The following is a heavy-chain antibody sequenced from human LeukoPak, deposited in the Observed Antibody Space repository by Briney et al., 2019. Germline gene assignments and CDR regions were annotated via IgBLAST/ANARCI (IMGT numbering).Heavy chain of an antibody. CDR2: ISTYNGNR. Sequence: ASVKVSCKASGYTFTSYGMNWLRQAPGQRGEWMGWISTYNGNRDYAQKLQGRVTMNTDRYTRKDYVEVRSLRSDDTAMYYCASGSVFGYWAQGTLVTVSS. J-gene: IGHJ4*02. D-gene: IGHD1-26*01. CDR3: ASGSVFGY. V-gene: IGHV1-18*01. CDR1: GYTFTSYG.